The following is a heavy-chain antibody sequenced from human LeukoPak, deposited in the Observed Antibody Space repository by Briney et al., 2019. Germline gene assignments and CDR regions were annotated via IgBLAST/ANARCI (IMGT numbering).Heavy chain of an antibody. CDR3: ARGRGYSSSRQPYYFDY. CDR1: GGSFSGYY. CDR2: INHSGST. Sequence: PSETLSLTCAAYGGSFSGYYWSWIRQPPGKGLEWIGEINHSGSTNYNPSLKSRVTISVDTSKNQFSLKLSSVTAADTAVYYCARGRGYSSSRQPYYFDYWGQGTLVTVSS. J-gene: IGHJ4*02. V-gene: IGHV4-34*01. D-gene: IGHD6-13*01.